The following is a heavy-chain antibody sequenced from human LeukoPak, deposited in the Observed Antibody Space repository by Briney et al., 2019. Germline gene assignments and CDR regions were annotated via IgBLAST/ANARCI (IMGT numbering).Heavy chain of an antibody. CDR3: AKEKTSTVTTRGRGAFDI. J-gene: IGHJ3*02. D-gene: IGHD4-17*01. V-gene: IGHV3-9*01. CDR1: GFIFDDYA. CDR2: ITWGRDNL. Sequence: PGGSLRLSCAVSGFIFDDYAMHWVRQAPGKGLEWVSGITWGRDNLAYAASVKGRFTISRDNAKNSLYLQMNSLRAEDTAVYYCAKEKTSTVTTRGRGAFDIWGQGTMVTVSS.